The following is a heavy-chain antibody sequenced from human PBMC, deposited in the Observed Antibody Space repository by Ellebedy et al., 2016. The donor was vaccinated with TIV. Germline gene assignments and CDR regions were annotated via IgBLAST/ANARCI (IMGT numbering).Heavy chain of an antibody. V-gene: IGHV3-53*01. J-gene: IGHJ4*02. CDR1: GFTVYNTY. CDR2: IYIGGST. CDR3: VTPGGFVGAFSQ. Sequence: PGGSLRLSCAASGFTVYNTYMGWVRQAPGKGLEWVSVIYIGGSTYYVDSVKGRFIISRDSSKNTLLLQMNAVRAEDTAVYYCVTPGGFVGAFSQWGQGTLVIVSS. D-gene: IGHD3-16*01.